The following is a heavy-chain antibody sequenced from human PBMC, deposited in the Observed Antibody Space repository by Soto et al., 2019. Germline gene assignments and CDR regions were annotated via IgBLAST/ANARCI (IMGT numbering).Heavy chain of an antibody. CDR3: ARRFCSDSYCSYFDY. D-gene: IGHD2-15*01. Sequence: ASVKVSCKTSGYTFTSHGISWVRWAPGRGLEWMGWISAYNGDTKYAQRVQDRVSMTTDTSTATAYIELRSLRFDDTAIYYCARRFCSDSYCSYFDYWGRGTLVTVSS. V-gene: IGHV1-18*04. CDR1: GYTFTSHG. CDR2: ISAYNGDT. J-gene: IGHJ4*02.